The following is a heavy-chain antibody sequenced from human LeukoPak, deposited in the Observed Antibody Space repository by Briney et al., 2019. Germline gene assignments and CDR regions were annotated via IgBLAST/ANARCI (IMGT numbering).Heavy chain of an antibody. CDR3: ARGPPHYYDSSGDAFDI. Sequence: GASVKVSCKASGYTFTDYYIHWVRQATGQGLEWMGWMNPNSGNTGYAQKFQGRVTMTRNTSISTAYMELSSLRSEDTAVYYCARGPPHYYDSSGDAFDIWGQGTMVTVSS. CDR2: MNPNSGNT. D-gene: IGHD3-22*01. CDR1: GYTFTDYY. V-gene: IGHV1-8*02. J-gene: IGHJ3*02.